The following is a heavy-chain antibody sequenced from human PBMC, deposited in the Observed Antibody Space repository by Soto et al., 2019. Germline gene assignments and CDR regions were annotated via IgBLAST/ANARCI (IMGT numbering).Heavy chain of an antibody. CDR3: ARARKASSGYYL. V-gene: IGHV4-59*01. J-gene: IGHJ4*02. CDR1: GGSISSYY. Sequence: PSETLSLTCTVFGGSISSYYWSWIRQPPGKGLEWIGYIYYSGSTNYNPSLKSRVTISVDTSKNQFSLKLSSVTAADTAVYYCARARKASSGYYLWGQGTLVTVSS. CDR2: IYYSGST. D-gene: IGHD3-22*01.